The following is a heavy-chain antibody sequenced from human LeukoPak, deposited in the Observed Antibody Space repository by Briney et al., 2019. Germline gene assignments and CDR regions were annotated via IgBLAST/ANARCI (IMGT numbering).Heavy chain of an antibody. CDR1: GFTFSSYE. V-gene: IGHV3-48*03. Sequence: GGSLRLSCAASGFTFSSYEMNWVRQAPGKGLEWVSYISTSGSTIYYADSVKGRFTISRDNAKNSLYLQMNSLRAEDTAVYYCAELGITMIGGVWGKGTTVTISS. J-gene: IGHJ6*04. CDR2: ISTSGSTI. D-gene: IGHD3-10*02. CDR3: AELGITMIGGV.